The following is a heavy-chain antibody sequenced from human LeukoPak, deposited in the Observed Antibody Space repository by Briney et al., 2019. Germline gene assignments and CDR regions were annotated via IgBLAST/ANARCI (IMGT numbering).Heavy chain of an antibody. CDR3: ARGGAGSYYNSPGDY. D-gene: IGHD3-10*01. V-gene: IGHV1-2*02. CDR2: INPSSGGT. CDR1: GFTFTGYS. J-gene: IGHJ4*02. Sequence: ASVKVSCKTSGFTFTGYSIHWVRQAPGQRPEWMGWINPSSGGTDYAQRVKGRVTMTRDTSINTAYMELSRLRSDDTAVYYCARGGAGSYYNSPGDYWGQGTLVTVSS.